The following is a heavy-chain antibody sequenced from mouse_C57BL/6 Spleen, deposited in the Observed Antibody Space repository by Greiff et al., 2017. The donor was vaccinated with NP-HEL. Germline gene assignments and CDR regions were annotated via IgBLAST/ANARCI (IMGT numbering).Heavy chain of an antibody. CDR2: ISYDGSN. D-gene: IGHD2-5*01. CDR3: ASGSNYEGYAMDY. J-gene: IGHJ4*01. CDR1: GYSITSGYY. V-gene: IGHV3-6*01. Sequence: EVQLQQSGPGLVKPSQSLSLTCSVTGYSITSGYYWNWIRQVPGNKLEWMGYISYDGSNNYNPSLKNRISITRDTSKNQFFLKLNSVTTEDTATYYCASGSNYEGYAMDYWGHGTSVTVSS.